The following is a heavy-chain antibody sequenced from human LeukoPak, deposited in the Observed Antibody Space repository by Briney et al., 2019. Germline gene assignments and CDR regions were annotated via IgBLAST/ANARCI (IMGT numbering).Heavy chain of an antibody. CDR2: VNGGSGNT. Sequence: ASVKVSCKASGYTFTDYTMHWLRQAPGQRLDWMGWVNGGSGNTKYSPEFQGRVTITRDTSASTAYMELSSLRSEDTAVYYCANPRYDSSGYYYVDWGQGTLVTVSS. CDR3: ANPRYDSSGYYYVD. D-gene: IGHD3-22*01. J-gene: IGHJ4*02. CDR1: GYTFTDYT. V-gene: IGHV1-3*01.